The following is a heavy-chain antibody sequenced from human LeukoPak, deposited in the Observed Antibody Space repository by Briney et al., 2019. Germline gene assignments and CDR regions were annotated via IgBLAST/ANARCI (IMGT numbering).Heavy chain of an antibody. V-gene: IGHV1-18*04. CDR1: GCTFTSYG. CDR2: ISAYNGNT. CDR3: ARDSDNWNDFDY. J-gene: IGHJ4*02. D-gene: IGHD1-1*01. Sequence: ASVKVSCKASGCTFTSYGIIWVRQAPGQGLEWMGWISAYNGNTNYAQKLQGRVTMTTDTSTSTAYMELRSLRSDDTAVYYCARDSDNWNDFDYWGQGTLVTVSS.